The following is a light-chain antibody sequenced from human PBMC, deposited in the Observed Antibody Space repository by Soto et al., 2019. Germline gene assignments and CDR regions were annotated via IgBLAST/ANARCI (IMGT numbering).Light chain of an antibody. CDR2: DNV. Sequence: QAVVAQPPSASGTPGQRLSISCSGSSSNIGTTSVNWYQHVPGAAPQLLIYDNVYRPSEVPDRFSGSKSGTSASLAISGLRSDDEADYYCAAWDDSLNGWVFGGGTKLTVL. CDR1: SSNIGTTS. CDR3: AAWDDSLNGWV. V-gene: IGLV1-44*01. J-gene: IGLJ3*02.